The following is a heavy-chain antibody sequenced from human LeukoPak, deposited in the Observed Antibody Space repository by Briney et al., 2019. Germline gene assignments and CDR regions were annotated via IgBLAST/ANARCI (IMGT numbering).Heavy chain of an antibody. CDR2: INPSGGST. J-gene: IGHJ1*01. CDR1: GYTFTSHY. D-gene: IGHD3-22*01. Sequence: GASVKVSCKASGYTFTSHYMHWGRQAPGQGLEWMGIINPSGGSTSYAQKFQGRVTMTRETSTSTVYMELSRLRSDDTAVYYCARGIYYDSSGYSPIQHWGQGTLVTVSS. CDR3: ARGIYYDSSGYSPIQH. V-gene: IGHV1-46*01.